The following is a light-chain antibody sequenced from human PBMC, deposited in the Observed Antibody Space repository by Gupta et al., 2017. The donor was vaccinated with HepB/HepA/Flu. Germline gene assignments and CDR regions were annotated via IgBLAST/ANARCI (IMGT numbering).Light chain of an antibody. CDR2: DAS. Sequence: EIVMTQSPATLSVSPGERATLSCRASQTVTTYLAWFQQKPGQAPRLLIYDASTRATGVPARFSGSGSGTEFTLTISSLQTEDFAVYYCHQYNTWPPWTFGRGTKVEIK. CDR1: QTVTTY. J-gene: IGKJ1*01. CDR3: HQYNTWPPWT. V-gene: IGKV3-15*01.